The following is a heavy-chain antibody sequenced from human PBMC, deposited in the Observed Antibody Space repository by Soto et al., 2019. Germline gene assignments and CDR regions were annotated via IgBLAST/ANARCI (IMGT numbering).Heavy chain of an antibody. CDR1: GFSLSTSGVA. Sequence: QITLKESGPTLVRPTQTLTLTCTFSGFSLSTSGVAVGWIRQPPGKALEWLALIYWDDDKRYSPSLKSRLPIAKDTPRNPVVLTMTNMDPVDTATYYSAHETYGSGIFPWCQGTLVTVSS. V-gene: IGHV2-5*02. CDR2: IYWDDDK. J-gene: IGHJ5*02. D-gene: IGHD3-10*01. CDR3: AHETYGSGIFP.